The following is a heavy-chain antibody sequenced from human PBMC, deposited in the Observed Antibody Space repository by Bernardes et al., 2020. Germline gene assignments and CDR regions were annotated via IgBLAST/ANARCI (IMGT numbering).Heavy chain of an antibody. J-gene: IGHJ4*02. CDR1: GGSISGYY. V-gene: IGHV4-59*01. CDR3: ARAPTAHTRRVGFDY. CDR2: IYSSGSP. Sequence: SETLSLTCTVSGGSISGYYWSWIRQPPGKGLEWIGCIYSSGSPEYNPSLKSRVTISVDTSKNQFSLNLNSVSAADTAVYYCARAPTAHTRRVGFDYWGQGALVTVSS. D-gene: IGHD1-26*01.